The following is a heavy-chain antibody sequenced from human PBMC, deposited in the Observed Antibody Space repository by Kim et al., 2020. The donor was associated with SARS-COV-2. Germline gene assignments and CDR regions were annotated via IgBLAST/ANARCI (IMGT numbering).Heavy chain of an antibody. Sequence: YTPTLKNRVTRSVDTSKNQFSLKLSSVTAADTAVYYCAVLLLWNLGGFDYWGQGTLVTVSS. D-gene: IGHD3-10*01. V-gene: IGHV4-31*02. CDR3: AVLLLWNLGGFDY. J-gene: IGHJ4*02.